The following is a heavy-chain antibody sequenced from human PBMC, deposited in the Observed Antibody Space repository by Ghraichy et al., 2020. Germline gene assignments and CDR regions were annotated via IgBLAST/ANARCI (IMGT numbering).Heavy chain of an antibody. J-gene: IGHJ6*02. D-gene: IGHD6-19*01. CDR1: GYTVTGYY. CDR3: ARDTVIRVRRAVAGRSMDV. CDR2: INPNSGGT. Sequence: ASVKVSCKASGYTVTGYYMHWVRQAPGQGLEWMGRINPNSGGTNYAQKFQGRFTMTRDTSISTAYMELSRLRSDDTAVYYCARDTVIRVRRAVAGRSMDVWGQGSKVNVSS. V-gene: IGHV1-2*06.